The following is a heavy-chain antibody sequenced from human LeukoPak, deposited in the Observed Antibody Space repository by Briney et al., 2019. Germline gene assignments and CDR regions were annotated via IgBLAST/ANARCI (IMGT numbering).Heavy chain of an antibody. CDR2: ISSSSSYI. J-gene: IGHJ4*02. CDR1: GFTFSRFS. V-gene: IGHV3-21*01. Sequence: GGSLTLSCAVSGFTFSRFSMTWVRQAPGKGLEWVSSISSSSSYIYYRDSVKGRFTISRDNAKNSLYLQMHGLRAEDTAVYYCALVGATSWAPFDYWGQGTLVTVSS. CDR3: ALVGATSWAPFDY. D-gene: IGHD1-26*01.